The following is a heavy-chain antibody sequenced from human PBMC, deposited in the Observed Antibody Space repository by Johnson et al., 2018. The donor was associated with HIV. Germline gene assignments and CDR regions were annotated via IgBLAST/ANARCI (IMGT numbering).Heavy chain of an antibody. Sequence: MQLVESGGGLVQRGGSLRLSCAAYGFTFSSYAMSWVRQAPGKGLEWVSAISGSGGSTYYADSVKGRFTISRDNSKNTLYLQMNSLRAEDTAVYYCAKARFLEHAFDIWGQGTMVTVSS. CDR3: AKARFLEHAFDI. CDR1: GFTFSSYA. V-gene: IGHV3-23*04. J-gene: IGHJ3*02. D-gene: IGHD3-3*01. CDR2: ISGSGGST.